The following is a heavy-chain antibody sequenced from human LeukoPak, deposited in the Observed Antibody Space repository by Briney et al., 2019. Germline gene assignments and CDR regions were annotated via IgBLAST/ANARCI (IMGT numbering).Heavy chain of an antibody. V-gene: IGHV4-59*08. CDR1: GGSISSYY. CDR3: ARQGYSGSYRDWFDP. J-gene: IGHJ5*02. D-gene: IGHD5-12*01. CDR2: IYYSGST. Sequence: PSETLSLTCTVSGGSISSYYWSWIRQPPGKGLEWIGYIYYSGSTNYNPSLKSRVTISVDTSKNQFSLKLSSVTAADTAVYYCARQGYSGSYRDWFDPWGQGTLVTVSS.